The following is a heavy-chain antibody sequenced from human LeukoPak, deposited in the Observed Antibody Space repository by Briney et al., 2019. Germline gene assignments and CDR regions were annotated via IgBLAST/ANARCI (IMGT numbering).Heavy chain of an antibody. Sequence: ASVKVSCKASGGTFSSYAISWVRQAPGQGLEWMGGIIPIFGTANYAQKFRGRVTITTDESTSAAYMELSSLRSEDTAVYYCARAQGSSSWYWFDPWGQGTLVTVSS. CDR1: GGTFSSYA. J-gene: IGHJ5*02. D-gene: IGHD6-13*01. CDR3: ARAQGSSSWYWFDP. V-gene: IGHV1-69*05. CDR2: IIPIFGTA.